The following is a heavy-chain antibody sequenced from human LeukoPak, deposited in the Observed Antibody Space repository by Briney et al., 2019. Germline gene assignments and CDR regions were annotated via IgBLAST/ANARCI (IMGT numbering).Heavy chain of an antibody. V-gene: IGHV3-66*02. CDR3: ARSITMVRGAVYYYYYYMDV. D-gene: IGHD3-10*01. Sequence: GGSLRLSCAASGFTVSSNHMSWVRQAPGKGLEWVSVIYSGGSTYYADSVKGRFTISRDNSKNTLYLQMNSLRAEDTAVYYCARSITMVRGAVYYYYYYMDVWGKGTTVTVSS. CDR1: GFTVSSNH. CDR2: IYSGGST. J-gene: IGHJ6*03.